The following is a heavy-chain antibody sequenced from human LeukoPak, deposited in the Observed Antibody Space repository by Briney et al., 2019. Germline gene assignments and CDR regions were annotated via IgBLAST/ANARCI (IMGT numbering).Heavy chain of an antibody. CDR2: IDSDGTNR. Sequence: GGSLRLSCAASGFTFSRYWMHWVRQAPGKGLVWVSRIDSDGTNRDYADSVKGRFTISRDNAKNTVYLQMNSLRDEDTAVYYCEVSATGLLEYWGQGSLVTVSS. D-gene: IGHD2-15*01. V-gene: IGHV3-74*01. CDR1: GFTFSRYW. CDR3: EVSATGLLEY. J-gene: IGHJ4*02.